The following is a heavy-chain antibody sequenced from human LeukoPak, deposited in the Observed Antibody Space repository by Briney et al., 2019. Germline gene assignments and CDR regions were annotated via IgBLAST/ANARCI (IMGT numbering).Heavy chain of an antibody. Sequence: GGSLRLSCAASGFTFSSYALSWVRQAPGKGLEWVSAISGSGGSTYYADSVKGRFTIPRDNSKNTLYLQMNSLRAEDTAVYYCAKASMVRGVITFDYWGQGTLVTVSS. CDR1: GFTFSSYA. D-gene: IGHD3-10*01. V-gene: IGHV3-23*01. CDR3: AKASMVRGVITFDY. CDR2: ISGSGGST. J-gene: IGHJ4*02.